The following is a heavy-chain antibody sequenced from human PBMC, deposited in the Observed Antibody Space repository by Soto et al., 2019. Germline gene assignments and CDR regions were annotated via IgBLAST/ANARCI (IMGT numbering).Heavy chain of an antibody. CDR1: GCTFSNSG. V-gene: IGHV1-69*01. J-gene: IGHJ4*02. CDR2: LIPIFDTT. Sequence: QLHLVQSGAEVKKPGSSLKVSCKASGCTFSNSGISWVLQAPGHGHECMGGLIPIFDTTNYAQKLQGSITIISDESTNTVYVELSNLRSADTGVYYCARAPILVSVTLHENYFDSWGQGTLVTVSS. D-gene: IGHD1-26*01. CDR3: ARAPILVSVTLHENYFDS.